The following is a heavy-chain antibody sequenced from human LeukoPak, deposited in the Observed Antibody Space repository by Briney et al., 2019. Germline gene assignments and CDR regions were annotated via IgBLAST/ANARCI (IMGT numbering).Heavy chain of an antibody. J-gene: IGHJ5*02. CDR2: IYTTGST. D-gene: IGHD2-15*01. CDR3: ARGRIRRKAIVVVVAATPQGFDP. Sequence: PSETLSLTCTVSGGSISSYYWTWIRQPAGKGLEWIERIYTTGSTNYNPSLNSRVTMSVDTSKNQFSLKLSSVTAADTAVYYCARGRIRRKAIVVVVAATPQGFDPWGQGTLVTVSS. V-gene: IGHV4-4*07. CDR1: GGSISSYY.